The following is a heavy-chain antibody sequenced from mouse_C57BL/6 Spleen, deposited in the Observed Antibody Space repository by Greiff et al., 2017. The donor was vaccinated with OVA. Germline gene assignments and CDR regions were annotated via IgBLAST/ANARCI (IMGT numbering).Heavy chain of an antibody. V-gene: IGHV2-5*01. D-gene: IGHD4-1*01. J-gene: IGHJ2*01. CDR1: GFSLTSYG. CDR2: IWRGGST. Sequence: VQLQQSGPGLVQPSQSLSITCTVSGFSLTSYGVHWVRQSPGKGLEWLGVIWRGGSTDYNAAFMSRLSITKDNSKSQVFFKMNSLQADDTAIYYCAKGNWDGGDYFDYWGQGTTLTVSS. CDR3: AKGNWDGGDYFDY.